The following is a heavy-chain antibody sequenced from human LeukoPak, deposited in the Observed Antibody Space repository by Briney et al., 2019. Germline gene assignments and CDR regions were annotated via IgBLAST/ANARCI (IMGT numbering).Heavy chain of an antibody. CDR1: GYTFTSYY. CDR2: INPSGGST. D-gene: IGHD4-11*01. Sequence: PRASVKVSCKASGYTFTSYYMHWVRQAPGQGLEWMGIINPSGGSTSYAQTFQGRVTMTRDMSTSTVYMELNSLRSEDTAVYYCARGPSTVTPFDYWGQGTLVTVSS. J-gene: IGHJ4*02. CDR3: ARGPSTVTPFDY. V-gene: IGHV1-46*01.